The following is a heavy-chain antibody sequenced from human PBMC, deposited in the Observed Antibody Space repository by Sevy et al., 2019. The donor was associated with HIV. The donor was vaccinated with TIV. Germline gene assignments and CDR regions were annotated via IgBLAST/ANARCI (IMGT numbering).Heavy chain of an antibody. J-gene: IGHJ4*02. CDR1: GFTFSSYG. CDR3: ARDSPGSGSYYNDEFEFDY. CDR2: IWYDGSNK. Sequence: GGSLRLSCAASGFTFSSYGMHWVRQAPGKGLEWVAVIWYDGSNKYYADSMKGRFTISRDNSKNTLYLQMNSLRAEDTAVYYCARDSPGSGSYYNDEFEFDYWGQGTLVTVSS. D-gene: IGHD3-10*01. V-gene: IGHV3-33*01.